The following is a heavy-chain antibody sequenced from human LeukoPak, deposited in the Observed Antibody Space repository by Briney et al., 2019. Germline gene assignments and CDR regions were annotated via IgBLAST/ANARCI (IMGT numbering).Heavy chain of an antibody. CDR1: GFIFRNYA. CDR2: ISYDGRNK. D-gene: IGHD2-15*01. Sequence: GGSLRLSCAASGFIFRNYAMHWVRQAPGKGLEWVTVISYDGRNKYYADSVKGRFTISRDNSKNTLYLQMNSLRAEDTAVYYCAKDRISEETYNWFDPWGQGTLVTVSS. CDR3: AKDRISEETYNWFDP. V-gene: IGHV3-30*04. J-gene: IGHJ5*02.